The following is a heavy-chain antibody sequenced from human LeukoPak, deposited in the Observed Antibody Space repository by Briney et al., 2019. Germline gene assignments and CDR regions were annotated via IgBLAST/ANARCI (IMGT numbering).Heavy chain of an antibody. D-gene: IGHD3-10*01. V-gene: IGHV1-8*02. CDR3: ARDYYYGSGSYGMDV. J-gene: IGHJ6*02. Sequence: ASAKVSCKASGYTFTGYYMHWVRQATGQGLEWMGWMNPNSGNTGYAQKFQGRVTMTRNTSISTAYMELSSLRSEDTAVYYCARDYYYGSGSYGMDVWGQGTTVTVSS. CDR1: GYTFTGYY. CDR2: MNPNSGNT.